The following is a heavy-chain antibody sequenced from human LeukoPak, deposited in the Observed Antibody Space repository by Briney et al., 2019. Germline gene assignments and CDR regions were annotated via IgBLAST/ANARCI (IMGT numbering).Heavy chain of an antibody. V-gene: IGHV4-39*01. CDR3: ASTPADWYYFDY. Sequence: SETLSLTCTVSGYSISSSSYYWGWIRQPPGKGLEWIGSIYYSGSTYYNPSLKSRVTISVDTSKNQFSLKLSSVTAADMAVFYCASTPADWYYFDYWGQGTLVTVSS. D-gene: IGHD3-9*01. CDR1: GYSISSSSYY. J-gene: IGHJ4*02. CDR2: IYYSGST.